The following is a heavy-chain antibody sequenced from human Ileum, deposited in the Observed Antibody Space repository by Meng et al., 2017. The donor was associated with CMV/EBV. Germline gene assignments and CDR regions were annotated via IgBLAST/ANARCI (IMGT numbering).Heavy chain of an antibody. J-gene: IGHJ3*02. Sequence: SQTLSLTCAVSGDSVSRRDSGWNWIRQSPSRGLEWLGWTYYGSGWFTNYAVSVKSRIAINADISKNEFSLHLRFVTPEDTAVYYCARSNNHAFDIWGQGTMVTVSS. CDR3: ARSNNHAFDI. CDR2: TYYGSGWFT. D-gene: IGHD1/OR15-1a*01. CDR1: GDSVSRRDSG. V-gene: IGHV6-1*01.